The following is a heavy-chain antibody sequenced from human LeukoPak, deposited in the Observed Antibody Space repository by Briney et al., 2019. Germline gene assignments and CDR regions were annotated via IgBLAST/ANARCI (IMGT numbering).Heavy chain of an antibody. CDR2: IIPIFGTA. CDR3: AREVVAVAGNAFDI. CDR1: GGTFSSYA. D-gene: IGHD6-19*01. J-gene: IGHJ3*02. Sequence: SVKVSCKASGGTFSSYAISWVRQAPGQGLEWMGGIIPIFGTANYAQKFQGRVTITADKSTSTAYMELSSLRSEDTAVYYCAREVVAVAGNAFDIWGQGTMVTVSS. V-gene: IGHV1-69*06.